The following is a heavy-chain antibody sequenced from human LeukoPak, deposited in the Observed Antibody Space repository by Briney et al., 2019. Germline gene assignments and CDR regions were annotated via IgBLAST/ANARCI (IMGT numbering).Heavy chain of an antibody. CDR1: GYTFTSYG. CDR3: ARVVAVTDLPDY. Sequence: ASVTVSCTASGYTFTSYGISWVRQAPGQGLEWMGWISAYNGNTNYAQKLQGRVTMTTDTSTSTAYMELRSLRSDDTAVYYCARVVAVTDLPDYWGQGTLVTVSS. J-gene: IGHJ4*02. V-gene: IGHV1-18*01. D-gene: IGHD6-19*01. CDR2: ISAYNGNT.